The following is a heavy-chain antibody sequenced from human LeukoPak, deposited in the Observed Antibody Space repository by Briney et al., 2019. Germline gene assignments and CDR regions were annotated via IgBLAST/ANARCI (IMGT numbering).Heavy chain of an antibody. J-gene: IGHJ6*03. CDR2: ISSSSSYI. CDR1: GFTFSSYS. V-gene: IGHV3-21*01. Sequence: PGGSLRLSCAASGFTFSSYSMNWVRQAPGKGLEWVSSISSSSSYIYYADSVKGRFTISRDNAKNSLYLQMNSLRAEDTAVYYCARVLTTVTTYYYYYMDVWGKGTTVTVS. CDR3: ARVLTTVTTYYYYYMDV. D-gene: IGHD4-11*01.